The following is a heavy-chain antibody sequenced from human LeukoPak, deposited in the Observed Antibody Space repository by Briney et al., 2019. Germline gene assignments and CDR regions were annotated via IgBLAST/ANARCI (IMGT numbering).Heavy chain of an antibody. CDR2: IIPIFGTA. V-gene: IGHV1-69*01. Sequence: SGESLKISCKASGGTFISYAISWVRQAPGQGLEWMGGIIPIFGTANYAQKFQGRVTITADESASTAYMELSSLRSEDTAVYYCASRPDTAPFLGYYYGMDVWGQGTTVTVSS. CDR3: ASRPDTAPFLGYYYGMDV. CDR1: GGTFISYA. J-gene: IGHJ6*02. D-gene: IGHD5-18*01.